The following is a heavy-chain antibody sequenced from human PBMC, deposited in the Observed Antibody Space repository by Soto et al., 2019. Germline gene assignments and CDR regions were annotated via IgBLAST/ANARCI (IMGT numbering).Heavy chain of an antibody. CDR3: TRRDTGGSFDS. J-gene: IGHJ4*02. CDR1: GYTFINYY. Sequence: QVQLVQSGAEAKKPGASVRVSCRASGYTFINYYIHWVRLAPGQGLEWMGYINPKCGLTRHAKRFEGRVTMTRDTSLNTVYMELNRLTSDDRAVYFCTRRDTGGSFDSWGQGPLVSVSS. CDR2: INPKCGLT. V-gene: IGHV1-2*02. D-gene: IGHD5-12*01.